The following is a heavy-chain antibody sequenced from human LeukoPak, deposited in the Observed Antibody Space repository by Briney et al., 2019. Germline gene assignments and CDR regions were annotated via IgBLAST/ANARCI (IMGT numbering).Heavy chain of an antibody. CDR1: GRFHSSGGYH. D-gene: IGHD5-18*01. Sequence: SHTVSLICTVSGRFHSSGGYHWSSGRQTRGRGVELDGHFYCSRSIYYNPSLKSRVTVSVDTSKNQSSLKLSSVTAGDTAVYYCASQSRGYSHGWDAFDIWGQGTMVTVSS. J-gene: IGHJ3*02. CDR2: FYCSRSI. V-gene: IGHV4-31*03. CDR3: ASQSRGYSHGWDAFDI.